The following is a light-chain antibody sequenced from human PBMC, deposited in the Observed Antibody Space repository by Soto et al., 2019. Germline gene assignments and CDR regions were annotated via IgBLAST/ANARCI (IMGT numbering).Light chain of an antibody. J-gene: IGLJ1*01. CDR3: AAWDDSLSGSYV. V-gene: IGLV1-47*02. Sequence: QSVLTQPPSASGTPGQRVTISCSGSSSNIGSNYVYWYQQLPGTAPKLLIYSNNQRPSGVPDRFSGSKSGTSASPAISGLRSEDEADYYCAAWDDSLSGSYVFGTGTKVTVL. CDR2: SNN. CDR1: SSNIGSNY.